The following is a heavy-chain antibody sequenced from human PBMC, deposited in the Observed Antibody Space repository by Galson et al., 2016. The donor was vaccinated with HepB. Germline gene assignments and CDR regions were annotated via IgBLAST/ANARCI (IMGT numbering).Heavy chain of an antibody. J-gene: IGHJ3*02. CDR2: ISNSGNYI. CDR1: GFTFSSYS. D-gene: IGHD6-19*01. V-gene: IGHV3-21*06. CDR3: ARDRDSDLYRNAFDI. Sequence: SLRLSCAASGFTFSSYSMNWIRQAPGKGLEWVASISNSGNYIFYAESVKGRFTIPRDNAKNSQYLQMNSLRAEDTAVYYCARDRDSDLYRNAFDIWGQGTMVTVSS.